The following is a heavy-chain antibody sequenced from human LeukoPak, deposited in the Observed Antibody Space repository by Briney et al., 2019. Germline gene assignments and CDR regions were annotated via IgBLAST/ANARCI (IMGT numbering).Heavy chain of an antibody. Sequence: SETLSLTCTVSGGSISSYYWSWIRQPPGKELEWIGYIYYTGSTKYNASLKSRVTISVDTSKNQFSLKVSSVTAADTAVYYCARLRPSIGAAGTFDYWGQGTLVTVSS. CDR2: IYYTGST. J-gene: IGHJ4*02. V-gene: IGHV4-59*08. CDR1: GGSISSYY. D-gene: IGHD6-13*01. CDR3: ARLRPSIGAAGTFDY.